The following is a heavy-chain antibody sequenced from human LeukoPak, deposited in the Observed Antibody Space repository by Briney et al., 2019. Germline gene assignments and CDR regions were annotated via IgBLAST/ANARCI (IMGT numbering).Heavy chain of an antibody. V-gene: IGHV5-51*01. Sequence: GESLKISCKGSGYSFTNYWIGWVRQMPGKGLEWRGSIYAGASDTRYSPSFQGQVTISADKSISTAYLQWSSLKASDTAMYYCARGLMASISGGVVYFDFWGQGTLVTVSS. CDR1: GYSFTNYW. D-gene: IGHD5-24*01. CDR2: IYAGASDT. J-gene: IGHJ4*02. CDR3: ARGLMASISGGVVYFDF.